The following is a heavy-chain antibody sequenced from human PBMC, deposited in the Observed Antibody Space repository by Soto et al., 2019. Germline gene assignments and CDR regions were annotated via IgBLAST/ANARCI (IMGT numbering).Heavy chain of an antibody. Sequence: SETLSLTCTVSGGSIISAGYYWSWVRQHPGKGLEWMGYIYHSGPTTYNPSLRSRITMSVDTSKYQFSLNLTSVTAADTAVYYCARGPARDTRKFDSWGQGILVTVSS. V-gene: IGHV4-31*03. J-gene: IGHJ4*02. CDR2: IYHSGPT. CDR1: GGSIISAGYY. D-gene: IGHD2-2*01. CDR3: ARGPARDTRKFDS.